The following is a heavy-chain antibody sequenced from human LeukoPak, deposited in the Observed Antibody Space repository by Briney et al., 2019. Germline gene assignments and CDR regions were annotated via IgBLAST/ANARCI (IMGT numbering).Heavy chain of an antibody. Sequence: SETLSLTCTVSGGSISSYYWGWIRQPAGKGLEWIGRIYTSGSTNYNPSLKSRVTMSVDTSKNQFSLKLSSVTAADTAVYYCARGGSDSSGWYRIKLSDFDYWGQGTLVTVSS. CDR3: ARGGSDSSGWYRIKLSDFDY. CDR2: IYTSGST. D-gene: IGHD6-19*01. J-gene: IGHJ4*02. V-gene: IGHV4-4*07. CDR1: GGSISSYY.